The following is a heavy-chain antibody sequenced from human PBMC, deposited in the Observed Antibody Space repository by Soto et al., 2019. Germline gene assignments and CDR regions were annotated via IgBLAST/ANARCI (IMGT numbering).Heavy chain of an antibody. J-gene: IGHJ5*02. CDR1: GGSFSGYY. CDR2: INHSGST. CDR3: ARQEDIVVVPAALNWFDP. D-gene: IGHD2-2*01. V-gene: IGHV4-34*01. Sequence: QVQLQQWGAGLLKPSETLSLTCAVYGGSFSGYYWSWIRQPPGKGLEWIGEINHSGSTNYNPSLKSRVTISVDTSKNQFSLKLSSVTAADTAVYYCARQEDIVVVPAALNWFDPWGQGTLVTVSS.